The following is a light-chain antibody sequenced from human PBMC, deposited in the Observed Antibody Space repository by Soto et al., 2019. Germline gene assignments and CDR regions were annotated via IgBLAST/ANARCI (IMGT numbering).Light chain of an antibody. Sequence: QSALTQPPSASGSPGQSVTISCTGTSSDVGGYNYVSWYQQHPDKAPKLMISEVTKRPSGVPDRFSGSKSGNTASLTVSGLQAEDEGDYYCSSYAGSNNWVFGGGTKLTVL. CDR2: EVT. J-gene: IGLJ2*01. CDR3: SSYAGSNNWV. V-gene: IGLV2-8*01. CDR1: SSDVGGYNY.